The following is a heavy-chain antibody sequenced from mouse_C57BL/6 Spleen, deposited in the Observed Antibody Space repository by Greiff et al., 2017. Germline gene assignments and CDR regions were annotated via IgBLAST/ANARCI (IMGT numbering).Heavy chain of an antibody. V-gene: IGHV5-17*01. J-gene: IGHJ4*01. CDR3: ARSYYDYYYAMDY. D-gene: IGHD2-4*01. CDR2: ISSGSSTI. CDR1: GFTFSDYG. Sequence: EVKLMESGGGLVKPGGSLKLSCAASGFTFSDYGMHWVRQAPEKGLEWVAYISSGSSTIYYADTVKGRFTISRDNAKNTLLLQMTSLRSEDTAMYYCARSYYDYYYAMDYWGQGTSVTVSS.